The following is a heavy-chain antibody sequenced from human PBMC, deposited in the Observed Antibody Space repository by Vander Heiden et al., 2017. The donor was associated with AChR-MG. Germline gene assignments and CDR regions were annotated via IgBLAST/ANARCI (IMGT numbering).Heavy chain of an antibody. CDR2: ISYDGSNK. J-gene: IGHJ4*02. CDR3: AKDSRYCSSTSCYTRPYYFDY. V-gene: IGHV3-30*18. Sequence: QVQLVESGGGVVQPGRSLRLSCAASGFTFSSYGIHWVRQAPGKGLEWVAVISYDGSNKYYADSVKGRFTISRDNSKNTLYLQMNSLRAEDTAVYYCAKDSRYCSSTSCYTRPYYFDYWGQGTLVTVSS. CDR1: GFTFSSYG. D-gene: IGHD2-2*02.